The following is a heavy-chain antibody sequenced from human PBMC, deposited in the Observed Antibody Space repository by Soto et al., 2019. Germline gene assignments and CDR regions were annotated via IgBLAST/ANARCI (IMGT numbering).Heavy chain of an antibody. D-gene: IGHD3-10*01. CDR3: AREFDGSGSYEYYYYGMDV. Sequence: ASVKVSCKASGYTFTSYGISWVRQAPGQGLECMGWISAYNGNTNYAQKLQGRVTMTTXTXXGXXXMXLXXLRSDDTAVYYCAREFDGSGSYEYYYYGMDVWG. CDR2: ISAYNGNT. J-gene: IGHJ6*02. V-gene: IGHV1-18*01. CDR1: GYTFTSYG.